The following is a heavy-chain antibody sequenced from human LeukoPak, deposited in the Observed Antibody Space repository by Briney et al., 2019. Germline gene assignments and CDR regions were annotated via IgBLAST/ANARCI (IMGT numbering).Heavy chain of an antibody. Sequence: SETLSLTCTVSGASISSYYWIWIRQPAGNGLECIGHIYTSGSTNYNPSLKSRVTMSVDTSKNQFSLKLNSVTAADTAVYYCARHGSGWSFDYWGQGTLVTVSS. V-gene: IGHV4-4*07. CDR1: GASISSYY. D-gene: IGHD6-19*01. J-gene: IGHJ4*02. CDR2: IYTSGST. CDR3: ARHGSGWSFDY.